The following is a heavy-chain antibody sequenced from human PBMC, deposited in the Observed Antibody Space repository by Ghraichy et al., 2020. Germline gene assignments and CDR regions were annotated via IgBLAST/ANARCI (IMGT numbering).Heavy chain of an antibody. CDR1: GFTFSSNW. CDR3: ARVTYYDFWSGHYAGYQYGMEV. D-gene: IGHD3-3*01. Sequence: GGSLRLSCAASGFTFSSNWMSWVRQAPGKGLEWVANIKQDGSEKYYVDSVKGRFTISRDNAKNSLYLQMNSLRAEDTAVYYCARVTYYDFWSGHYAGYQYGMEVWGQGTTVTVSS. V-gene: IGHV3-7*04. J-gene: IGHJ6*02. CDR2: IKQDGSEK.